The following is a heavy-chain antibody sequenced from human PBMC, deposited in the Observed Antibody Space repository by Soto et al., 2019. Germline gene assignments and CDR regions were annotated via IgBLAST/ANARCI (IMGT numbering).Heavy chain of an antibody. CDR2: IYYSGST. V-gene: IGHV4-39*01. CDR1: GGSISSISDY. CDR3: ARGFGVRGAAFDI. D-gene: IGHD3-10*01. J-gene: IGHJ3*02. Sequence: PSETLSLTCTVAGGSISSISDYCGWNRQPPGKGLEWIGSIYYSGSTYYNPSLKSRVTISVDTSKNQFSLKLSSVTAADTAVYYCARGFGVRGAAFDIWGQGTMVTVSS.